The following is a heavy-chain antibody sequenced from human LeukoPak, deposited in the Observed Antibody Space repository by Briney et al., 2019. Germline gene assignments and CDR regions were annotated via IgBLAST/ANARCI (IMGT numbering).Heavy chain of an antibody. CDR3: AKGSGTFDY. CDR1: GFTFSSSA. Sequence: GGSLRLSCAASGFTFSSSAMNWVRQAPGKGLEWVSAISASGGSTDYADSVKGRFTISRDNSKNTLYLRMNRLRAEDTAEYYCAKGSGTFDYWGQGTLVTVSS. CDR2: ISASGGST. J-gene: IGHJ4*02. V-gene: IGHV3-23*01.